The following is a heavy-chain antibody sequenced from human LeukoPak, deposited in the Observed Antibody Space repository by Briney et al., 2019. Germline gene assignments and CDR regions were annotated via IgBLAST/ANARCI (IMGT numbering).Heavy chain of an antibody. D-gene: IGHD3-9*01. Sequence: SETLSLTCAVYGGSFSGYYWSWIRQPPGKGLEWIGEINHSGSTNYNPSLKSRVTISVDTSKNQFSLKLTSVTAADTAVYYCARYNILTGSDYWGQGILVTVSS. V-gene: IGHV4-34*01. CDR3: ARYNILTGSDY. J-gene: IGHJ4*02. CDR2: INHSGST. CDR1: GGSFSGYY.